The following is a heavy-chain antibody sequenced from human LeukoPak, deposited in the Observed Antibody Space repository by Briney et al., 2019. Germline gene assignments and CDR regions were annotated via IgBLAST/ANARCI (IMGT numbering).Heavy chain of an antibody. V-gene: IGHV3-23*01. Sequence: GGSLRLSCAASGFTFSNYAMSWVRQAPGKGLEWVSGISGFGGSTYYAPSVKGRLTISRDNFGNMLYLHLDSLRVEDTAIYYCARRSGSSWSSFDYWGQGALVTVSS. CDR3: ARRSGSSWSSFDY. CDR2: ISGFGGST. D-gene: IGHD6-13*01. J-gene: IGHJ4*02. CDR1: GFTFSNYA.